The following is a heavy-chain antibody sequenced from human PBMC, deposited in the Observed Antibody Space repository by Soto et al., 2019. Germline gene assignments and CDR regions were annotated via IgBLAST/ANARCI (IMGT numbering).Heavy chain of an antibody. D-gene: IGHD6-13*01. Sequence: EVQLVESGGGSVQPGRSLRLSCTASGFTFDDYALHWVRQAPGKGLEWVSGITWNSDRVDYADSVKGRFTISRDNARNSLYLQMTSLRAEDTALYFCGKGLSIAAIDYWGQGTLVTVSS. CDR3: GKGLSIAAIDY. J-gene: IGHJ4*02. V-gene: IGHV3-9*01. CDR2: ITWNSDRV. CDR1: GFTFDDYA.